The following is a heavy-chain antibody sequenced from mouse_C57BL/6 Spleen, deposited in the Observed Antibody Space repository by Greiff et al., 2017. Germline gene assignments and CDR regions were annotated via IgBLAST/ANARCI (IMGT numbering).Heavy chain of an antibody. J-gene: IGHJ4*01. Sequence: EVKVVESGGGLVKPGGSLKLSCAASGFTFSDYGMHWVRQAPEKGLEWVAYISSGSSTIYYADTVKGRFTISRDNAKNTLFLQMTSLRSEDTAMYYCARKVYYASYYAMDYWGQGTSVTVSS. CDR2: ISSGSSTI. D-gene: IGHD2-1*01. CDR3: ARKVYYASYYAMDY. V-gene: IGHV5-17*01. CDR1: GFTFSDYG.